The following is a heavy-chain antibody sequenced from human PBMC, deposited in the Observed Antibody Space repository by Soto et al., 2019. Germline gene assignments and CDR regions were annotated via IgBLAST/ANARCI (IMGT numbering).Heavy chain of an antibody. V-gene: IGHV5-51*01. CDR1: GYIFATSW. D-gene: IGHD2-2*02. CDR3: ARRDCSSTHCYRWFDP. CDR2: IYPGDSDT. J-gene: IGHJ5*02. Sequence: GESLKNSCNGSGYIFATSWIGRVRQMPGKGLEWMGIIYPGDSDTRYSPSFQGQVTISADKSINTAYLQWSSLKASDTAMYYCARRDCSSTHCYRWFDPWGQGTLVTVSS.